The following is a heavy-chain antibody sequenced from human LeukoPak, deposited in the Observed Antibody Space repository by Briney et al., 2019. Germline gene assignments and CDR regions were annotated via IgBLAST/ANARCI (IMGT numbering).Heavy chain of an antibody. J-gene: IGHJ6*03. V-gene: IGHV1-18*01. Sequence: EASVEVSCKASGYTFTSSGISWVRQAPGQGLEWMGWINAYNGNTDYAQKLQGRDTMTTDTSTSTAYIEPRSLRSDDTAVYHCARTSNSYYYYYYIDVRGKGTTVTVSS. CDR2: INAYNGNT. CDR1: GYTFTSSG. D-gene: IGHD4-23*01. CDR3: ARTSNSYYYYYYIDV.